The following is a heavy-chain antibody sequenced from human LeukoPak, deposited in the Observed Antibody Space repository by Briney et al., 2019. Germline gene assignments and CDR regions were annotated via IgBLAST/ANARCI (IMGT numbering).Heavy chain of an antibody. D-gene: IGHD3-3*01. CDR3: ASDESIFGVVDNFDY. Sequence: IISSIYIYYADSVKRRFTISRDNPKNSLYLQMNSLRAEDTAVYYCASDESIFGVVDNFDYWGQGTLVTVSS. J-gene: IGHJ4*02. V-gene: IGHV3-21*01. CDR2: IISSIYI.